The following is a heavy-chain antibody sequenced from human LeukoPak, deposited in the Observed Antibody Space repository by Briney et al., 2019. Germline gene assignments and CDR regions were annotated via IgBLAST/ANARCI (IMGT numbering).Heavy chain of an antibody. V-gene: IGHV3-74*01. CDR2: INSDGRST. CDR3: ARVSGYSGTAFDY. D-gene: IGHD3-22*01. J-gene: IGHJ4*02. CDR1: GFTFSNYW. Sequence: GGSLRLSCAASGFTFSNYWMHWVRQAPGEGLVWVAHINSDGRSTSYADSVKGRFTISRDNAKNTLYVQMNRLRSEDTAVYYCARVSGYSGTAFDYWGQGTLVTVSS.